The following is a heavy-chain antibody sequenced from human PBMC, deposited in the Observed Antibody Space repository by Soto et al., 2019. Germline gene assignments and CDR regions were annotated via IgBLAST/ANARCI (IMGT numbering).Heavy chain of an antibody. CDR2: ISGSGGST. CDR3: GKDTYGWSPGYFDY. D-gene: IGHD3-10*01. J-gene: IGHJ4*02. V-gene: IGHV3-23*01. CDR1: GFTFSSYA. Sequence: EVQLLESGGGLVQPGGSLRLSCAASGFTFSSYAMSWVRQAPGKGLEWVSAISGSGGSTYYADSVKGRFTISRDNSKNTLYLQMNSLSAEDKAVYYCGKDTYGWSPGYFDYWGQGTLVTVSS.